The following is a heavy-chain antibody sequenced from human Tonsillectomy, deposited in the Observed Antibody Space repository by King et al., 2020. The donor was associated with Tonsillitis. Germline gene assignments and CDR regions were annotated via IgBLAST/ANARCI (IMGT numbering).Heavy chain of an antibody. V-gene: IGHV3-15*01. CDR2: IKSKTDGGTT. Sequence: VQLVESGGGLVKPGGSLRLSCAASGFTFSNAWMSWVRQAPGKGLEWVGRIKSKTDGGTTDYAAPVKGRFTISRDDSKNTLYLQMNSLKTEDTAVYYCPTGYTYYSGLFDYWGQGTLVTVSS. D-gene: IGHD3-10*01. J-gene: IGHJ4*02. CDR1: GFTFSNAW. CDR3: PTGYTYYSGLFDY.